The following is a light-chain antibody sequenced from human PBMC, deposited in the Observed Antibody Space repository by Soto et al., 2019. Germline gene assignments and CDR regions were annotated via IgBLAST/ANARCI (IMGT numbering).Light chain of an antibody. CDR1: SSDVGGYNY. CDR3: SSYTSSSTL. CDR2: AVT. V-gene: IGLV2-14*01. J-gene: IGLJ1*01. Sequence: QSALTQPASVSGSPGQSITISCTGTSSDVGGYNYVSWYQQHPGKAPKLMIYAVTYRPSGGSSRFSGSKSGNTASLTISGLQAEDEADYYCSSYTSSSTLFGTGTKATVL.